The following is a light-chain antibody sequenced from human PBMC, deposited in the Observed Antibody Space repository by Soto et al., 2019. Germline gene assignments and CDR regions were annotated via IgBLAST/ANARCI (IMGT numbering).Light chain of an antibody. V-gene: IGLV1-36*01. Sequence: QSVLTQPPSVSAAPRQRVTISCSGSSSNIGNNAVNWYQQLPGKAPKLLIYYDDLVPSGVSDRFSASKSGTSASLAISGLQYEDEADSYCAAWDDSRNDYGLGTRTNVTVL. CDR1: SSNIGNNA. CDR3: AAWDDSRNDYG. J-gene: IGLJ1*01. CDR2: YDD.